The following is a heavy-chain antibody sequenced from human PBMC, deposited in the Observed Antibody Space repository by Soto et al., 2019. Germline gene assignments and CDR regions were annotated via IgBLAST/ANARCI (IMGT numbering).Heavy chain of an antibody. CDR2: IYPGDSDT. CDR1: GYRFSSYW. D-gene: IGHD2-8*01. CDR3: ARQGSNGAYYYYGMDV. V-gene: IGHV5-51*01. Sequence: VESLKISCNGPGYRFSSYWIAWVRQMPGKGLEWMGIIYPGDSDTRYSPSFQGQVTFSVDKSNNTAYLQWSSLKASDTAMYYCARQGSNGAYYYYGMDVWGQGTAVTVSS. J-gene: IGHJ6*02.